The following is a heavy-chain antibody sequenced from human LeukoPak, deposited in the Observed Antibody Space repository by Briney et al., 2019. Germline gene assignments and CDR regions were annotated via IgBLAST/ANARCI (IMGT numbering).Heavy chain of an antibody. CDR2: INPSGGST. D-gene: IGHD3-22*01. V-gene: IGHV1-46*01. Sequence: ASVKVSCKASGYTFTSYYMHWVRQAPGQGLEWMGIINPSGGSTSYAQKFQGRVTMTRDTSISTAYMELSRLRSDDTAVYYCARVPYYYDSSATYDYWGQGTLVTVSS. CDR1: GYTFTSYY. CDR3: ARVPYYYDSSATYDY. J-gene: IGHJ4*02.